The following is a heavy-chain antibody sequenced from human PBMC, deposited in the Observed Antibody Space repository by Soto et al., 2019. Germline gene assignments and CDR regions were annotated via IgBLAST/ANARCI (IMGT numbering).Heavy chain of an antibody. CDR2: IIPIFGTA. CDR1: GGTFSSYA. D-gene: IGHD3-22*01. CDR3: ARIFTYYYDSSGYHHGMDV. Sequence: AASVKVSCKASGGTFSSYAISWVRQAPGQGLEWMGGIIPIFGTANYAQKFQGRVTITADESTSTAYMELSSLRSEDTAVYYCARIFTYYYDSSGYHHGMDVWG. J-gene: IGHJ6*02. V-gene: IGHV1-69*13.